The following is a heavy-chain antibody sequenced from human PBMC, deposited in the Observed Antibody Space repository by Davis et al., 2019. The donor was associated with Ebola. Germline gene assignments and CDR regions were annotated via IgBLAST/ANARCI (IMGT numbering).Heavy chain of an antibody. CDR3: ARGQGDWFDP. J-gene: IGHJ5*02. CDR2: ISGSGYST. Sequence: GESLKISCAASGFTFSNYAMNWVRQAPGKGLEWVSAISGSGYSTYYADSVKGRFTFSRDNSKNTLYLQMNSLRAEDTAVYYCARGQGDWFDPWGQGTLVTVSS. CDR1: GFTFSNYA. V-gene: IGHV3-23*01.